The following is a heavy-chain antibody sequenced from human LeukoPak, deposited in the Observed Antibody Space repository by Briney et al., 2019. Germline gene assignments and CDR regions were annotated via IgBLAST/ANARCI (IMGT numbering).Heavy chain of an antibody. J-gene: IGHJ4*02. CDR1: GFTFSSYW. D-gene: IGHD3-3*01. CDR2: IKQDGSEK. V-gene: IGHV3-7*03. Sequence: GGSLRLSCAAFGFTFSSYWMSWVRQAPGKGLEWVANIKQDGSEKYYVDSVKGRFTISRDNAKNSLYLQMNSLRAGDTAVYYCARERYFFDYWGQGTLVTVSS. CDR3: ARERYFFDY.